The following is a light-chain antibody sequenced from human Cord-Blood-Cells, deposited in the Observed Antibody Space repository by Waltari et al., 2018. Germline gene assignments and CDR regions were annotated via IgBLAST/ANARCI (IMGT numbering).Light chain of an antibody. CDR3: SSYAGSKV. CDR2: EVS. CDR1: SRHVGGDNY. Sequence: QSALTQPPSASGSPGQSVTIPCTGTSRHVGGDNYVSGYQQHPGKAPKLMIYEVSKRPSGVPDRFSGSKSGNTASLTVSGLQAEDEADYYCSSYAGSKVFGGGTKLTVL. V-gene: IGLV2-8*01. J-gene: IGLJ2*01.